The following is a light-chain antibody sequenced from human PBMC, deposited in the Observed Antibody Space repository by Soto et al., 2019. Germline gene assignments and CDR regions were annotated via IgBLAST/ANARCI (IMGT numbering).Light chain of an antibody. CDR3: NSYAGSNNFVV. Sequence: QSALTQPPSASGSPGQSVTISCTGTSSDVGTYNFVSWFQQNPGKAPKLMIYEVTKRPSGVPDRFSGSKSGNTASLTVSGLQAEDEADYYCNSYAGSNNFVVFGGGTKVTVL. CDR1: SSDVGTYNF. CDR2: EVT. J-gene: IGLJ2*01. V-gene: IGLV2-8*01.